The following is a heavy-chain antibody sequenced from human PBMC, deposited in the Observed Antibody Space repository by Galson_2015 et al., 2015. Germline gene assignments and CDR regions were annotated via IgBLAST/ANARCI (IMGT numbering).Heavy chain of an antibody. CDR2: IKQDGSEK. CDR1: GFTFSSYW. CDR3: ARVGYWSGYSPHFDY. Sequence: SLRLSCAASGFTFSSYWVSWVRQAPGKGLEWVANIKQDGSEKYYVDSVKGRFTISRDNAKNSLYLQMNSLRAEDTAVYYCARVGYWSGYSPHFDYWGQGTLVTVSS. J-gene: IGHJ4*02. V-gene: IGHV3-7*01. D-gene: IGHD3-3*01.